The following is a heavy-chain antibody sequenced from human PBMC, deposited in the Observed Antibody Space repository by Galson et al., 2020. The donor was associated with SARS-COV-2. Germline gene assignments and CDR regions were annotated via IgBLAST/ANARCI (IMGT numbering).Heavy chain of an antibody. Sequence: ETSETLSLTCAVYGGSFSGYYWSWIRQPPGKGLEWIGEINHSGSTNYNPSLKSRVTISVDTSKNQLSLKLSSVTAADTAVYYCARGRYSSSWYGRVYYFDYWGQGTLVTVSS. V-gene: IGHV4-34*01. D-gene: IGHD6-13*01. CDR2: INHSGST. CDR3: ARGRYSSSWYGRVYYFDY. J-gene: IGHJ4*02. CDR1: GGSFSGYY.